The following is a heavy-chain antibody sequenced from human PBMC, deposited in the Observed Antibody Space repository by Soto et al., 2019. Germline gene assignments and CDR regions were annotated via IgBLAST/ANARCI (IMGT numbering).Heavy chain of an antibody. CDR1: GGSISNGDYY. V-gene: IGHV4-30-4*01. CDR2: IYYSGST. D-gene: IGHD3-10*01. CDR3: ARAMDSPDYYYYGMDV. Sequence: SETRSLTYTVSGGSISNGDYYWSWIRQPPGKGLEWIGYIYYSGSTYYNPSLKSRVTISVDTSKNQFSLKLSSVTAADTAVYYCARAMDSPDYYYYGMDVWGQGTTVTVSS. J-gene: IGHJ6*02.